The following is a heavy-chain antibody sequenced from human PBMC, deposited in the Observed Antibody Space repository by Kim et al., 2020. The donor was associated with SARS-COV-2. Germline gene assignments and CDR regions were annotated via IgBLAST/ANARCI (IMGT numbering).Heavy chain of an antibody. J-gene: IGHJ5*02. CDR3: ASHPRIAARRENWFDP. V-gene: IGHV4-34*01. D-gene: IGHD6-6*01. CDR1: GGSFSGYY. Sequence: SETLSLTCAVYGGSFSGYYWSWIRQPPGKGLEWVGEINHSGSTNYNPSLKSRVTISVDTSKNQFSLKLSSVTAADTAGYYCASHPRIAARRENWFDPWGQGTLVTVSS. CDR2: INHSGST.